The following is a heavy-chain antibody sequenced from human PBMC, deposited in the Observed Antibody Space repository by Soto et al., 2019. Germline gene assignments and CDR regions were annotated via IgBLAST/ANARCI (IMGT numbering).Heavy chain of an antibody. V-gene: IGHV3-74*01. CDR3: ARGTI. Sequence: EVQVVESGGGLVQPGGSLRLSCVVSGFTFSSYWMHWVRQAPGKGLVCVSGINGDGGRTEYADSVKGRFTISRDKSKNRLYLKMNSLRAKDTAVYYCARGTIRGQGTLVTVSS. J-gene: IGHJ4*02. CDR2: INGDGGRT. CDR1: GFTFSSYW. D-gene: IGHD3-3*01.